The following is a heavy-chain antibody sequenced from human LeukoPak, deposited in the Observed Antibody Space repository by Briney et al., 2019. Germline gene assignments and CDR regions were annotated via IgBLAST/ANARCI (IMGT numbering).Heavy chain of an antibody. CDR2: ISGSGGST. CDR1: GFTFSSYA. D-gene: IGHD6-13*01. Sequence: GGSLRLSCAASGFTFSSYAMSWVRQAPGKGLEWVSAISGSGGSTYYADSVKGRFTISRDNSKNTLYLQMNSLRAEDTAVYYCAKAGDLSSSWYPSNFDYWGQGTLVTVSS. J-gene: IGHJ4*02. CDR3: AKAGDLSSSWYPSNFDY. V-gene: IGHV3-23*01.